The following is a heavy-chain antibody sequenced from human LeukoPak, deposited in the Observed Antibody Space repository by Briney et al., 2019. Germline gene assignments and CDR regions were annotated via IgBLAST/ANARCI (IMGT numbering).Heavy chain of an antibody. J-gene: IGHJ3*02. CDR2: MKQDGSEE. D-gene: IGHD6-25*01. CDR1: GFTFNDYW. CDR3: ARSLAAGFDI. Sequence: GGSLRLSCAASGFTFNDYWMAWVRQAPGKGLEWVANMKQDGSEEYYMDSIKGRFTISRDNAKSSLCLQMNSLRAEDTAVYYCARSLAAGFDIWGQGTMVIVSS. V-gene: IGHV3-7*04.